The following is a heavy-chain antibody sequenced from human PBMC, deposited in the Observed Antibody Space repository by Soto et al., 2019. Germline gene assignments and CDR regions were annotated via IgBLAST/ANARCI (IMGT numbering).Heavy chain of an antibody. Sequence: QVHLVQSGAEVKKPGASVKVSCKGSVYAFTTYGITWVRQAPGQGLDWMGWISAHNGNTNYAQKLQGRVTVTRDTSTSTAYMELRSLRSDDTAVYYCARGRYGDYWGQGALVTVSS. D-gene: IGHD1-1*01. J-gene: IGHJ4*02. CDR1: VYAFTTYG. CDR2: ISAHNGNT. CDR3: ARGRYGDY. V-gene: IGHV1-18*01.